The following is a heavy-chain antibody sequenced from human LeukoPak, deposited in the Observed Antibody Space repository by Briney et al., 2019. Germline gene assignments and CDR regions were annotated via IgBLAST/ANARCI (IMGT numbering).Heavy chain of an antibody. V-gene: IGHV1-69*05. J-gene: IGHJ5*02. CDR2: IIPIFGTA. CDR3: ARIGGCSSTSCYSGREFDP. CDR1: GGTFSSYA. Sequence: SVKVSCKASGGTFSSYAISWVRQAPGQGLEWMGRIIPIFGTANYAQKFQGRVTITTDESTRTAYMELSSLRSEDTAVYYCARIGGCSSTSCYSGREFDPWGQGTLVTVSS. D-gene: IGHD2-2*01.